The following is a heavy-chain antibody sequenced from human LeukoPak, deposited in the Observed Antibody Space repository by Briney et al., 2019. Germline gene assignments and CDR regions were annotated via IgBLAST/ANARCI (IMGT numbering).Heavy chain of an antibody. CDR3: AREYYDSSDFYYYYYYMDV. J-gene: IGHJ6*03. CDR1: GYTFTSYG. CDR2: ISAYNGNT. Sequence: GASVKVSCKXSGYTFTSYGISWVRQAPGQGLEWMGWISAYNGNTNYAQKLQGRVTMTTDTSTSTAYMELRSLRSDDTAVYYCAREYYDSSDFYYYYYYMDVWGKGTTVTVSS. V-gene: IGHV1-18*01. D-gene: IGHD3-22*01.